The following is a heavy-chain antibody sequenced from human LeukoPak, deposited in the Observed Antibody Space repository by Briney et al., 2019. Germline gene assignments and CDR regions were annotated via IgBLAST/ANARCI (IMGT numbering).Heavy chain of an antibody. Sequence: ASVKVSCKASGYTFTGYYMHWVRQAPGQGLEWMGWINPNSGGTNYAQKFQGRVTMTRDTSISTAYMELSRLRSDDTAVYYCARSPDYGEPTFDYWGQGTLVTVSS. J-gene: IGHJ4*02. CDR2: INPNSGGT. V-gene: IGHV1-2*02. D-gene: IGHD4-17*01. CDR1: GYTFTGYY. CDR3: ARSPDYGEPTFDY.